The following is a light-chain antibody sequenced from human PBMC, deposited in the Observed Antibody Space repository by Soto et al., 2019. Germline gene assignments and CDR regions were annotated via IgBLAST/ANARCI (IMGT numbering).Light chain of an antibody. J-gene: IGKJ5*01. Sequence: DIQLTQSPSFLSASVGDRVTITCRASQGINNYLAWYQQKPGKAPKLLIHTVSTLQSGVPSRFSGSGAGTEFSLSASSLQPADFAGYYCQQINSLPITFGQGTRLEI. CDR2: TVS. CDR3: QQINSLPIT. CDR1: QGINNY. V-gene: IGKV1-9*01.